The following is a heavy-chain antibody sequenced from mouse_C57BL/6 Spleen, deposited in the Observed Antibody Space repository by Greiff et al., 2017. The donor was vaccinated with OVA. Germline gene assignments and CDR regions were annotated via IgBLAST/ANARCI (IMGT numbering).Heavy chain of an antibody. CDR3: TTSYYYGSKGDYAMDY. J-gene: IGHJ4*01. CDR2: IDPENGDT. CDR1: GFNIKDDY. Sequence: VQLQQSGAELVRPGASVKLSCTASGFNIKDDYMHWVKQRPEQGLEWIGWIDPENGDTEYASKFQGKATITADTSSNTAYLQLRSLTSEDTAVYYCTTSYYYGSKGDYAMDYWGQGTSVTVSS. D-gene: IGHD1-1*01. V-gene: IGHV14-4*01.